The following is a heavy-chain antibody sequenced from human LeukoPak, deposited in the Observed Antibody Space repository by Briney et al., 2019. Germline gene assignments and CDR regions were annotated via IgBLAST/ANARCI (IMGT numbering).Heavy chain of an antibody. V-gene: IGHV3-74*01. Sequence: PGGSLRLSCAASGFTFSSYWMHWVRQAPGKGLVWVSRINSDGSSTSYADSVKGRFTISRDNAKNTLYLQMNSLRAEDTAVYYCARDLLGHDFWSGYYTIYYYYGMDVWGQGTTVTVSS. CDR1: GFTFSSYW. CDR2: INSDGSST. CDR3: ARDLLGHDFWSGYYTIYYYYGMDV. D-gene: IGHD3-3*01. J-gene: IGHJ6*02.